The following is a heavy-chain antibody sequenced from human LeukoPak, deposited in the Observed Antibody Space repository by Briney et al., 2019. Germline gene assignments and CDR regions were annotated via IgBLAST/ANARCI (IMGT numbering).Heavy chain of an antibody. Sequence: GASVKVSCKASGYTLTELSMHWVRQAPGKGLEWMGGFDPEDGETIYAQKFRGRVTMTEDTSTDTAYMELSSLRSEDTAVYYCATGDYGDYAFDYWGQGTLVTVSS. J-gene: IGHJ4*02. V-gene: IGHV1-24*01. CDR1: GYTLTELS. CDR3: ATGDYGDYAFDY. D-gene: IGHD4-17*01. CDR2: FDPEDGET.